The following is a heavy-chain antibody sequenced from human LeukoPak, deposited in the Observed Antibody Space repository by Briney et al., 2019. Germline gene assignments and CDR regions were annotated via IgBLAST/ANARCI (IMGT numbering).Heavy chain of an antibody. D-gene: IGHD3-10*01. Sequence: SETLSLTCTVSGASISSYYWSWIRQPPGKGLEWIGYIYYSGSTNYNPSLKSRVTISVDTSKNQFSLKLSSVTAADTAVYYCARGEDYYGSGSEWYFDLWGRGTLVTVSS. CDR1: GASISSYY. CDR3: ARGEDYYGSGSEWYFDL. J-gene: IGHJ2*01. V-gene: IGHV4-59*01. CDR2: IYYSGST.